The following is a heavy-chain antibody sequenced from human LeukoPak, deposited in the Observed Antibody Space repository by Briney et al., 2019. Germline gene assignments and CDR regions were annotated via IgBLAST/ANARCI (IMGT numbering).Heavy chain of an antibody. V-gene: IGHV4-59*08. Sequence: PSETLSLTCTVSGDSISSYYWSWIRQPPGKGLEWIGYIYYTGSTNYNPSLKSRVTISVDTSKNQFSLKLSSVTAADTAVYYCASNHYNGNYLYYFDYWGQGTLVTVSP. CDR1: GDSISSYY. CDR3: ASNHYNGNYLYYFDY. D-gene: IGHD1-26*01. J-gene: IGHJ4*02. CDR2: IYYTGST.